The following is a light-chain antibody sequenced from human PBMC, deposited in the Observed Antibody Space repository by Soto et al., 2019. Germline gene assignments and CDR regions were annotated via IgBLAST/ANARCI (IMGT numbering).Light chain of an antibody. Sequence: DIQMTQSPSSLSASVGDRVTISCRASRIGNIYLNWYQQKPGKSPKLLISDASTLLSGVPPRFSGSGSGTDFTLTISSLQPEDFATYHCQQSYKTPWTFGQGTKVEI. V-gene: IGKV1-39*01. J-gene: IGKJ1*01. CDR2: DAS. CDR3: QQSYKTPWT. CDR1: RIGNIY.